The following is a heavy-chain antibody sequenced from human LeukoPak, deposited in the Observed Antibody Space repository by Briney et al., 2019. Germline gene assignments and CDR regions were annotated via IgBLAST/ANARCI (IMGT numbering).Heavy chain of an antibody. D-gene: IGHD3-9*01. V-gene: IGHV4-39*01. Sequence: SETLSLSCSVSGGSISSNSYYWGWIRQPPGKGLEWIGGIYYSGSTNYNPSLKSRVTLSVDTSKNQFSLKLTSVTAADTAVYYCARRRYRYFDYWGQGTLVTVSS. J-gene: IGHJ4*02. CDR1: GGSISSNSYY. CDR3: ARRRYRYFDY. CDR2: IYYSGST.